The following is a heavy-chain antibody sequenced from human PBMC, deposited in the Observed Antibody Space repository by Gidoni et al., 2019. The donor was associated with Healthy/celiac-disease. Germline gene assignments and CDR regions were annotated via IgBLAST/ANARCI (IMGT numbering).Heavy chain of an antibody. D-gene: IGHD3-22*01. V-gene: IGHV4-30-2*01. CDR1: GGSISRGGYS. J-gene: IGHJ3*02. CDR3: ARGPMIPPSDAFDI. CDR2: IYHSGST. Sequence: QLQLQESGSGLVKPSQTLSLTCAVSGGSISRGGYSWTWIRQPPGKGLEWIGYIYHSGSTYYNPSLKSRVTISVDRSKNQFSLKLSSVTAADTAVYYCARGPMIPPSDAFDIWGQGTMVTVSS.